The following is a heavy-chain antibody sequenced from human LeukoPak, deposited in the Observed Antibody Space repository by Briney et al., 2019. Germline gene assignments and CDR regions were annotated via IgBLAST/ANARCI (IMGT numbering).Heavy chain of an antibody. J-gene: IGHJ4*02. Sequence: SQTLSLTCAISGDSVSSNSAAWNWIRQSPSRGLEWLGRTYYRSKWYSDYALSVKSRISINPDTSKNQCSLHLNSVTPEDTAVYYCARATTQLLRYVDFWGQGTLVTVSS. CDR2: TYYRSKWYS. V-gene: IGHV6-1*01. D-gene: IGHD1-26*01. CDR1: GDSVSSNSAA. CDR3: ARATTQLLRYVDF.